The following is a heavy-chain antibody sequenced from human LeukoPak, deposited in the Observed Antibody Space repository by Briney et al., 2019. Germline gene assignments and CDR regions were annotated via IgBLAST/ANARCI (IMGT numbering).Heavy chain of an antibody. Sequence: SETLSLTCTVSGVSISSYYWSWMRQPAGKGLEWIGRIHTSGSTNYNPSLKSRVTMSGDTSKNQFSLKLSSVTAADTAVYYCARGASVTTRNYYYYYMDVWGKGTTVTVSS. CDR2: IHTSGST. D-gene: IGHD4-17*01. J-gene: IGHJ6*03. CDR1: GVSISSYY. V-gene: IGHV4-4*07. CDR3: ARGASVTTRNYYYYYMDV.